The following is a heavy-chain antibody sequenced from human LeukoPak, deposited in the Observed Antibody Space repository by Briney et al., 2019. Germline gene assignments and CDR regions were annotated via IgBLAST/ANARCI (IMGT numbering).Heavy chain of an antibody. Sequence: GGSLTLSCAASGFTFSGSAMHWVRQASGKGLEWVGRIRSKANSYATAYAASVKGRFTISRDDSKNTAYLQMNSLKTEDTAVYYCTRHQYPGDFPPFDYWGQGTLVTVSS. D-gene: IGHD4-17*01. V-gene: IGHV3-73*01. CDR2: IRSKANSYAT. CDR3: TRHQYPGDFPPFDY. CDR1: GFTFSGSA. J-gene: IGHJ4*02.